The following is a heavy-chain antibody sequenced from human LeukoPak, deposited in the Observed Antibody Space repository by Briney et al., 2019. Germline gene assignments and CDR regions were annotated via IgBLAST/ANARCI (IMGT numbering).Heavy chain of an antibody. CDR3: ARQYCSGGDCYFFD. D-gene: IGHD2-15*01. CDR2: IWYDGNNK. V-gene: IGHV3-33*01. J-gene: IGHJ4*02. Sequence: PGGSLRLSCAASGFTFSGYGMHWVRQAPGKGLEWVALIWYDGNNKYYADSVKGRFTISRDNSKNTLYLQMNSLRAEDTALYYCARQYCSGGDCYFFDWGQGTLVTVSS. CDR1: GFTFSGYG.